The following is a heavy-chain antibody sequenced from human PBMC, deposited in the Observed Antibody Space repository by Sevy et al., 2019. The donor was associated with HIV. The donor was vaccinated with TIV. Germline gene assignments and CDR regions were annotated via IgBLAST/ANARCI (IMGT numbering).Heavy chain of an antibody. CDR1: GLAFSSYA. J-gene: IGHJ3*02. CDR2: ISYDGSNQ. V-gene: IGHV3-30*04. Sequence: GGSLRLSCAASGLAFSSYAMHWVRQAPDKGLEWVAVISYDGSNQDYAHSVKGRFTISRDNSKNTLYLQMNSLRVEDTVVYYGAGSPPERAFDIWGQGTMVTVSS. CDR3: AGSPPERAFDI.